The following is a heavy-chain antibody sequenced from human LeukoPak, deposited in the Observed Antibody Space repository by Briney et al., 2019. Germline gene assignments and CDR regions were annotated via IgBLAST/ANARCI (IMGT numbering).Heavy chain of an antibody. CDR3: ARYGKSYYYYYYMDV. D-gene: IGHD3-10*01. J-gene: IGHJ6*03. CDR1: GGSISSGSYY. CDR2: IYTSGST. V-gene: IGHV4-61*02. Sequence: SETLSLTCTVSGGSISSGSYYWSWIRQPAGKGLEWIGRIYTSGSTNYNPSLKSRVTISVDTSKNQFSLKLSSVTAADTAVYYCARYGKSYYYYYYMDVWGKGTTVTVSS.